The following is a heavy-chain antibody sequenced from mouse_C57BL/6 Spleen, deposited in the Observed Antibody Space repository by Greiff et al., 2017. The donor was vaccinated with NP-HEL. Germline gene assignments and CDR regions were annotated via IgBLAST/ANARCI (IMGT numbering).Heavy chain of an antibody. J-gene: IGHJ2*01. V-gene: IGHV5-9*01. Sequence: EVQVVESGGGLVKPGGSLKLSCAASGFTFSSYTMSWVRQTPEKRLEWVATISGGGGNTYYPDSVKGRFTISRDNAKNTRYLQMSSLRSEDTALYYCARRDFDYWGQGTTLTVSS. CDR2: ISGGGGNT. CDR1: GFTFSSYT. CDR3: ARRDFDY.